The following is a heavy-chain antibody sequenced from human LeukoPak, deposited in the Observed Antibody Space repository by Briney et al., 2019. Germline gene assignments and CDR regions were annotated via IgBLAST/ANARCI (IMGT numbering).Heavy chain of an antibody. D-gene: IGHD6-6*01. V-gene: IGHV3-23*01. CDR2: MSGSGGTP. J-gene: IGHJ4*02. CDR1: GFTFSSYA. Sequence: QSGGSLRLSCAASGFTFSSYAISWVRQAPGKGLEWVSTMSGSGGTPFYADSVKGRFTVSRDNSHNTLYVQMNSLRAEDTAVYYCARTFVRQLDRWGQGTLVTVSS. CDR3: ARTFVRQLDR.